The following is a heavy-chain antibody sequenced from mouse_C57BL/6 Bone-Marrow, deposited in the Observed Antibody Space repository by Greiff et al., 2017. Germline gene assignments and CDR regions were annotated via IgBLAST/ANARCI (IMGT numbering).Heavy chain of an antibody. D-gene: IGHD2-2*01. V-gene: IGHV15-2*01. CDR3: ARPRVWLRRVGRWYFDV. Sequence: VQLVESGSELRSPGSSVKLSCKDFDSEVFPIAYMSWVRQKPGHGFEWIGGILPSIGRTIYGEKFEDKATLDADTLSNTAYLELNSLTSEDSAIYYWARPRVWLRRVGRWYFDVWGTGTTVTVSS. J-gene: IGHJ1*03. CDR2: ILPSIGRT. CDR1: DSEVFPIAY.